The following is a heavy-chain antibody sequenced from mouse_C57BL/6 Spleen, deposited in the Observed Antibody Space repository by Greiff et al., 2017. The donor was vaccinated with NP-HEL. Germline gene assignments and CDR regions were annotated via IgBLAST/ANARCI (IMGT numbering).Heavy chain of an antibody. D-gene: IGHD2-4*01. CDR3: TRNYDYGRFAY. CDR1: GYTFTDYE. CDR2: IDPETGGT. V-gene: IGHV1-15*01. Sequence: VQLQQSGAELVRPGASVTLSCKASGYTFTDYEMHWVKQTPVHGLEWIGAIDPETGGTAYNQKFKGKAILTADKSSSTAYMELRSLTSEDSAVYYCTRNYDYGRFAYWGQGTLVTVSA. J-gene: IGHJ3*01.